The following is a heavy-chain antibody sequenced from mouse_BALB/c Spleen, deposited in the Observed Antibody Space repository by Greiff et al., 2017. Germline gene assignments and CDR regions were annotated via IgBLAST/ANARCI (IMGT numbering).Heavy chain of an antibody. Sequence: VQLQQSGPELVKPGASVKISCKASGYTFTDYNMHWVKQSHGKSLEWIGYIYPYNGGTGYNQKFKSKATLTVDNSSSTAYMELRSLTSEDSAVYYCATITTVVGAMDYWGQGTSVTVSS. J-gene: IGHJ4*01. CDR3: ATITTVVGAMDY. V-gene: IGHV1S29*02. D-gene: IGHD1-1*01. CDR2: IYPYNGGT. CDR1: GYTFTDYN.